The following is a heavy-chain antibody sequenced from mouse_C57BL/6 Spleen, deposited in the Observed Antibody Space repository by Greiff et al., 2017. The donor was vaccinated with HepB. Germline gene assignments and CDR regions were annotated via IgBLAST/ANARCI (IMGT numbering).Heavy chain of an antibody. J-gene: IGHJ4*01. CDR2: IYPGSGST. V-gene: IGHV1-55*01. CDR1: GYTFTSYW. D-gene: IGHD4-1*01. CDR3: ARSNNWDEGAMDY. Sequence: QVQLQQPGAELVKPGASVKMSCKASGYTFTSYWITWVKQRPGQGLEWIGDIYPGSGSTNYNEKFKSKATLTVDTSSSTAYMQLSSLTSEDSAVYYCARSNNWDEGAMDYWGQGTSVTVSS.